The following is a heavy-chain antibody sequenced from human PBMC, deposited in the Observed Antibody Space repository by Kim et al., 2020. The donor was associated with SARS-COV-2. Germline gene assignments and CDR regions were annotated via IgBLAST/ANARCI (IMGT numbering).Heavy chain of an antibody. CDR3: ARGRVGVRGVDFDY. Sequence: NQTLKSRVTISVDTSKNQFSLKLSSVTAADTAVYYCARGRVGVRGVDFDYWGQGTLVNVSS. J-gene: IGHJ4*02. V-gene: IGHV4-34*01. D-gene: IGHD3-10*01.